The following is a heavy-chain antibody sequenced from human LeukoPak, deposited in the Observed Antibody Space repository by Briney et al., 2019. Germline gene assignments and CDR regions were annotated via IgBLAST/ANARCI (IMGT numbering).Heavy chain of an antibody. CDR1: GGSFSDYY. D-gene: IGHD3-22*01. CDR3: ARRRVYRNYYDSSGPNWFDP. V-gene: IGHV4-34*01. Sequence: PSETLSLTCAVYGGSFSDYYWSWIRQPPGKGLEWIGEINHSGSTNYNPSLKSRVTISVDTSKNQFSLKLSSVTAADTAVYYCARRRVYRNYYDSSGPNWFDPWGQGTLVTVSS. J-gene: IGHJ5*02. CDR2: INHSGST.